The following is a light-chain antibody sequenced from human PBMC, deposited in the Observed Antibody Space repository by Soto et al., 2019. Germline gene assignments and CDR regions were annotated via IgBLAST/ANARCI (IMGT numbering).Light chain of an antibody. V-gene: IGLV2-23*02. CDR3: CSYAGSYSLL. CDR2: EVS. J-gene: IGLJ2*01. Sequence: QSALTQPASVSGTPGQSITISCTGSNSDVGIYDFVSWYQHHPGRAPKLIVSEVSHRPSGVSNRFSGSKSGNTASLTISGLQSEDEADYYCCSYAGSYSLLFGGGTKLTVL. CDR1: NSDVGIYDF.